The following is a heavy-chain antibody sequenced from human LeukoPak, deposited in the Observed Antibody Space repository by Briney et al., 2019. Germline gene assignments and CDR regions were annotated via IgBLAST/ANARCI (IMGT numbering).Heavy chain of an antibody. CDR2: IIPIFGTA. Sequence: EASVKVSCKASGGTFSSYAISWVRQAPGQGLEWMGGIIPIFGTANYAQKFQGRVTMTEDTSTDTAYMELSSLRSEDTAVYYCATDLANGGGDHWGQGTLVTVSS. D-gene: IGHD1-1*01. J-gene: IGHJ4*02. CDR3: ATDLANGGGDH. CDR1: GGTFSSYA. V-gene: IGHV1-69*06.